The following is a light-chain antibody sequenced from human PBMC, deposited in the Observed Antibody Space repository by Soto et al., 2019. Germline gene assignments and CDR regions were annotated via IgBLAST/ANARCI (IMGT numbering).Light chain of an antibody. J-gene: IGKJ1*01. CDR1: QPLNNN. V-gene: IGKV3-15*01. CDR3: QQYNNWPPWT. CDR2: GAS. Sequence: EIVMTQSPATLSVSPGDRATLSCRAGQPLNNNVAWYQHKPGQAPRLLIYGASNRATGIPDRFSGSGSGTEFTLTISRLQSEDFAVYYCQQYNNWPPWTFGQGTKVDIK.